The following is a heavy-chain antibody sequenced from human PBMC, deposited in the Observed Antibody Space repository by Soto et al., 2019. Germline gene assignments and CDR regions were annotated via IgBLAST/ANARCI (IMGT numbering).Heavy chain of an antibody. CDR2: IYYSGST. CDR3: AKLKYYYDSSGYYYEGYDAFDI. J-gene: IGHJ3*02. Sequence: SETLSLTCTVSDGSISSSSYSWGWIRQPPGKGLEWIGSIYYSGSTHYNPSLKSRATISVDTSKNQFSLKLSSVTAADTAVYYCAKLKYYYDSSGYYYEGYDAFDIWGQGTMVT. CDR1: DGSISSSSYS. D-gene: IGHD3-22*01. V-gene: IGHV4-39*01.